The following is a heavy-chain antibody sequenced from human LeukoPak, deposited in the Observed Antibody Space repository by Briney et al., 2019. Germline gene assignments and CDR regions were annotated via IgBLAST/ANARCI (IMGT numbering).Heavy chain of an antibody. CDR2: INPNSDGT. D-gene: IGHD5-24*01. J-gene: IGHJ4*02. V-gene: IGHV1-2*02. CDR3: ARDMRWLQLLLDY. CDR1: GYTFTGYY. Sequence: ASVKVSCKASGYTFTGYYMHWVRQAPGQGREWMGWINPNSDGTNYAQKFQGRVTMTRDTSISTAYMELSRLRSDDTAVYYCARDMRWLQLLLDYWGQGTLVTVSS.